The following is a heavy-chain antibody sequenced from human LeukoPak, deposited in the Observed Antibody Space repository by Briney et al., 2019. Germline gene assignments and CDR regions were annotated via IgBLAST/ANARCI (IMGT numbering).Heavy chain of an antibody. CDR1: GHSTTRGYY. Sequence: SETLSLTCHISGHSTTRGYYWAWFRQSPGKVLEWIATFFQSDKSFYNASLESRVTMSLDTSKRPFSLNLTSVTAAHTAVYSCARAVHVIYLLDARGRGTQVTVSS. CDR2: FFQSDKS. J-gene: IGHJ4*02. V-gene: IGHV4-38-2*02. D-gene: IGHD3-10*01. CDR3: ARAVHVIYLLDA.